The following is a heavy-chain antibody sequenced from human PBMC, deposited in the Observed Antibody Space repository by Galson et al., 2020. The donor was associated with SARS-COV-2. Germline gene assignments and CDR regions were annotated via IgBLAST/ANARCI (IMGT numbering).Heavy chain of an antibody. D-gene: IGHD3-16*01. CDR1: GGSFSGYY. CDR3: ARGKGAVDY. J-gene: IGHJ4*02. Sequence: SETLSLTCAVYGGSFSGYYWSWIRQPPGKGLEWIGEINHSGSTNYNPSLKSRVTISVDTSKNQFSLKLSSVTAADTAVYYCARGKGAVDYWGQGTLVTVSS. V-gene: IGHV4-34*01. CDR2: INHSGST.